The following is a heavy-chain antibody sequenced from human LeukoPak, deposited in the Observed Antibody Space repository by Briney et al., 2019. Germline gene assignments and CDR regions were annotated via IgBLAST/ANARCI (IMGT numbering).Heavy chain of an antibody. J-gene: IGHJ4*02. CDR2: IVVGSGNT. CDR3: ATDDVTTGTKTALAY. D-gene: IGHD1-1*01. Sequence: ASVKVSCKASGFTFTSSAVQWVRQARGQGLEWIGWIVVGSGNTNYAQKFQERVTINRDMSTSTAYMELSSLRSEDTAVYYCATDDVTTGTKTALAYWGQGTLVTVSS. CDR1: GFTFTSSA. V-gene: IGHV1-58*01.